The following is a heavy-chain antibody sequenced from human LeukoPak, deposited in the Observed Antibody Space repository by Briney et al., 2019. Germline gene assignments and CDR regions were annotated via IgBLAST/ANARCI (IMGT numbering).Heavy chain of an antibody. V-gene: IGHV3-23*01. D-gene: IGHD4-17*01. J-gene: IGHJ6*03. CDR1: GFTFSSYA. CDR3: ARDPLTWSVRDYYYMDV. Sequence: GVSLRLSCAASGFTFSSYAVTWVRQAPGKGLEWVSGISGTGGNTYYVDSVKGRFTLSRDNSNNTLFVQMNSLRVEDTAVYYCARDPLTWSVRDYYYMDVWGKGTTVTVSS. CDR2: ISGTGGNT.